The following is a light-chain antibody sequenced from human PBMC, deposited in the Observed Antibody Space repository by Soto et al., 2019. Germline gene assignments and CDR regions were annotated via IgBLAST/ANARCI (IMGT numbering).Light chain of an antibody. CDR3: RSYTSSSTLVV. CDR1: SSDVGGYNY. V-gene: IGLV2-14*01. Sequence: QSALTQPASVSGSPGQSITISCTGTSSDVGGYNYVSWYQQHPGKVPKLMIYDVSHRPSGVSNRFSGSKSGNTASLTISGLQAEDEADYYCRSYTSSSTLVVFGGGTKLTVL. J-gene: IGLJ2*01. CDR2: DVS.